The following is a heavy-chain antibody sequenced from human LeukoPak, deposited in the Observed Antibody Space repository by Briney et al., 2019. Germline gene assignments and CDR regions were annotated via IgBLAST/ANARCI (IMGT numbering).Heavy chain of an antibody. Sequence: GGSLRPSYAASGFTFDTYGMHWVRQAPGKGLEWVAVISHDGVDKYYADSVKGRFTISRVNSKNTVSLQVNSRRAEDTAAYYCAKGGYCSATRCYVGKGMDDWGQGTLVTVSS. CDR2: ISHDGVDK. CDR3: AKGGYCSATRCYVGKGMDD. CDR1: GFTFDTYG. D-gene: IGHD2-2*01. V-gene: IGHV3-30*18. J-gene: IGHJ4*02.